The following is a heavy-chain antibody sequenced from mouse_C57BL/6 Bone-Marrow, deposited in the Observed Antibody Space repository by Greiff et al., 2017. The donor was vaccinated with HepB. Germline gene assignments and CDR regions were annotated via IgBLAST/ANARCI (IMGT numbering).Heavy chain of an antibody. CDR1: GFTFSSYG. V-gene: IGHV5-6*01. D-gene: IGHD1-2*01. CDR3: ARQHGLDY. J-gene: IGHJ2*01. Sequence: EVKVVESGGDLVKPGGSLKLSCAASGFTFSSYGMSWVRQTPDKRLEWVATISSGGSYTYYPDSVKGRFTISRDNAKNTLYLQMSSLKSEDTAMYYCARQHGLDYWGQGTTLTVSS. CDR2: ISSGGSYT.